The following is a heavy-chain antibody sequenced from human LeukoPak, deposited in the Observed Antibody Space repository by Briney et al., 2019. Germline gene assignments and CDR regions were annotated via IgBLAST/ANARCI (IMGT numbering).Heavy chain of an antibody. CDR3: ARSRPYDFWSGFPDY. Sequence: SQTLSLTCTVSGGSISSGSYYWGWIRQPPGKGLEWIGSIYYSGSTYYNPSLKSRVTISVDTSKNQFSLKLSSVTAADTAVYYCARSRPYDFWSGFPDYWGQGTLVTVSS. D-gene: IGHD3-3*01. J-gene: IGHJ4*02. CDR2: IYYSGST. CDR1: GGSISSGSYY. V-gene: IGHV4-39*01.